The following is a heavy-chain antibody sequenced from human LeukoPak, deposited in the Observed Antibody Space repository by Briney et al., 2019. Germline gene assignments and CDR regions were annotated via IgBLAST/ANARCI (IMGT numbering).Heavy chain of an antibody. V-gene: IGHV3-20*04. CDR2: ITWNGGRT. CDR1: GFTFDDHG. Sequence: GGSLRLSCAASGFTFDDHGMSWVRQAPGKGLEWVSVITWNGGRTAYADSVKGRFTISRDNVKNSLYLQMNSLRAEDTALYYCAREWAVADNYFDYWGQGTLVIVSS. D-gene: IGHD6-19*01. CDR3: AREWAVADNYFDY. J-gene: IGHJ4*02.